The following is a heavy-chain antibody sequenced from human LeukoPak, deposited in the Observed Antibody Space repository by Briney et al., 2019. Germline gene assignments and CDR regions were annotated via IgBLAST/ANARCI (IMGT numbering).Heavy chain of an antibody. Sequence: SVKVSCKASGYTFTSYGIAWVRQAPGQGLEWMGWINTYNGNTNNARNFQDRVTMTADTSTSTAYLEMRGLTSDDTGVFYCARALTGGMDCDYWGQGTLVTVSS. D-gene: IGHD7-27*01. CDR1: GYTFTSYG. V-gene: IGHV1-18*01. CDR3: ARALTGGMDCDY. CDR2: INTYNGNT. J-gene: IGHJ4*02.